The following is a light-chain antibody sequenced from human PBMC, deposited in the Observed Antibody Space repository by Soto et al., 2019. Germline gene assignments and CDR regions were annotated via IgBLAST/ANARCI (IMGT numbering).Light chain of an antibody. V-gene: IGLV2-18*02. CDR1: STDFVSYNR. Sequence: QSVLTQPPSVSGSPGQSVTISCTGTSTDFVSYNRVSWYQQPPGTAPKLIIYEASNRPSGVPDRFSGSKSGNTASLTVSGLQAEDEADYYCSSYTGGNPSYVFGTGTKVTVL. CDR2: EAS. J-gene: IGLJ1*01. CDR3: SSYTGGNPSYV.